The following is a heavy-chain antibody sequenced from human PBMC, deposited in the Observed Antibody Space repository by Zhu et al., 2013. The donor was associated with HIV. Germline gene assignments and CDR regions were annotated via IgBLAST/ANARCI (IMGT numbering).Heavy chain of an antibody. Sequence: QVLLVQSGAEVKKPGASVRVSCKASGYTFTGYYIHWVRQAPGKGIEWMGWINPKNGGTKMAQTFQGRVIMTRDTSVNTVYMELRSLTSDDTAVYYCARDPSTRYYTDVWGKGTTVIVSS. CDR1: GYTFTGYY. V-gene: IGHV1-2*02. J-gene: IGHJ6*03. CDR3: ARDPSTRYYTDV. D-gene: IGHD3-9*01. CDR2: INPKNGGT.